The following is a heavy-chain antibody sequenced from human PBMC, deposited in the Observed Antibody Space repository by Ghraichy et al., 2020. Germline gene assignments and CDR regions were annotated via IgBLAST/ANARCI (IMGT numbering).Heavy chain of an antibody. D-gene: IGHD1-26*01. CDR3: LRDRVHPLVGATSDDAFDI. J-gene: IGHJ3*02. Sequence: ASVKVSCKASGYTFTSHYIHWVRQAPGQGLEWMGIVNPSDSSTSYAQKFQGRVTLTRDTSTSTVYMELSSLRSEDTALYYCLRDRVHPLVGATSDDAFDIWGQGTMVTVSS. V-gene: IGHV1-46*01. CDR2: VNPSDSST. CDR1: GYTFTSHY.